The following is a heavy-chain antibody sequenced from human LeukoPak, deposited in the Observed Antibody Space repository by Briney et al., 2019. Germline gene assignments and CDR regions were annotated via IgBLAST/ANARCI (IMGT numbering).Heavy chain of an antibody. J-gene: IGHJ4*02. V-gene: IGHV3-48*03. CDR3: AGPPTSYDPVGH. D-gene: IGHD3-16*01. Sequence: GGSLRLSCAASGFTFSSYEMNWVRQAPGKGLEWVSYISSSGSTIYYADSVKGRFTISRDNAKNSLYLQMNSLRAEDTALYYCAGPPTSYDPVGHWGQGTLVTVSS. CDR2: ISSSGSTI. CDR1: GFTFSSYE.